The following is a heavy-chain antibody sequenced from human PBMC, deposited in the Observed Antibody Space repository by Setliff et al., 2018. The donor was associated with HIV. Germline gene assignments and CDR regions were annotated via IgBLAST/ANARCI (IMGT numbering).Heavy chain of an antibody. J-gene: IGHJ4*02. CDR1: GGSIKSYY. CDR3: ARGPSLQTTLFDY. Sequence: PSETLSLTCTVSGGSIKSYYWSWIRQAPGKGLEWIGYIYYNGNTNYNPSLKSRITISVDTSKNQFSLKLTSVTAADTAVYYCARGPSLQTTLFDYWGQGTLVTVSS. CDR2: IYYNGNT. V-gene: IGHV4-59*01.